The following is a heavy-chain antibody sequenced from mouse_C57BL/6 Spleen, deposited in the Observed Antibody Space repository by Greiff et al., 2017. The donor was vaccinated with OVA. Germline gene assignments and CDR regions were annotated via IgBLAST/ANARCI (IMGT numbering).Heavy chain of an antibody. J-gene: IGHJ1*03. D-gene: IGHD1-1*01. CDR2: IWRGGST. Sequence: VQLQESGPGLVQPSQSLSITCTVSGFSLTSYGVHWVRQSPGKGLEWLGVIWRGGSTDYNAAFMSRLSITKDNSKSQVFFKMNSLQADDTAIYYCAKRGGSSYGGYFDVWGTGTTVTVSS. CDR3: AKRGGSSYGGYFDV. CDR1: GFSLTSYG. V-gene: IGHV2-5*01.